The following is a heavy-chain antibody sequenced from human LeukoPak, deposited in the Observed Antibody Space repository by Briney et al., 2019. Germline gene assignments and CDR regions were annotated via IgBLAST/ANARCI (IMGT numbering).Heavy chain of an antibody. V-gene: IGHV1-2*02. J-gene: IGHJ4*02. CDR3: ARDGGYNWNAVDY. D-gene: IGHD1-1*01. CDR2: INPNSGDT. CDR1: GYTFTGYY. Sequence: GASVKVSCKASGYTFTGYYIHWVRQAPGQGLEWMGWINPNSGDTNFAQKFQGRVTMTRDTSISTAYMELSSLRSDDTSVYYCARDGGYNWNAVDYWGQGTLVTVFS.